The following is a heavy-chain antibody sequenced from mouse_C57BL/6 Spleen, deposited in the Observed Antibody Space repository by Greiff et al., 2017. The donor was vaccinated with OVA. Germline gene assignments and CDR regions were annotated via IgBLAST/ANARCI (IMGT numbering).Heavy chain of an antibody. CDR3: AIYGSSLYYYAMDY. V-gene: IGHV1-52*01. D-gene: IGHD1-1*01. CDR1: GYTFTSYW. CDR2: IDPSDSET. J-gene: IGHJ4*01. Sequence: QVQLQQPGAELVRPGSSVKLSCKASGYTFTSYWMHWVKQRPIQGLEWIGNIDPSDSETHYNQKFKDKATLTVDKSSSTAYMQLSSLTSEDSAVYYCAIYGSSLYYYAMDYWGQGTSVTVSS.